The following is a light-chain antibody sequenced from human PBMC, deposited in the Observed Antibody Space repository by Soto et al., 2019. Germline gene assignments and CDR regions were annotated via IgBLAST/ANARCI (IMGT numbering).Light chain of an antibody. V-gene: IGKV3-15*01. CDR1: QSVGTH. J-gene: IGKJ1*01. CDR3: QQYNNWPRT. CDR2: GAS. Sequence: EIVMTQSPATLSVSPGERATLSCRASQSVGTHLAWYQQKPGQAPRRLLYGASTRATGIPARFSGSGSGTEFTLTISSLQSEDFAVYCCQQYNNWPRTFGQGTKVEIK.